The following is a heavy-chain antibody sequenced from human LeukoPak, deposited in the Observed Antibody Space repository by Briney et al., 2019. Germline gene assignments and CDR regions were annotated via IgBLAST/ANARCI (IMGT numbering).Heavy chain of an antibody. D-gene: IGHD3-10*01. V-gene: IGHV3-7*01. CDR3: ARDAFQGFYYGSGSYFHDAFDI. Sequence: GGSLRLSCAASGFTFSSYWMSWVRQAPGKGLEWVANIKQDGSEKYCVDSVKGRFTISRDNAKNSLYLQMNSLRAEDTAVYYCARDAFQGFYYGSGSYFHDAFDIWGQGTMVTVSS. CDR2: IKQDGSEK. J-gene: IGHJ3*02. CDR1: GFTFSSYW.